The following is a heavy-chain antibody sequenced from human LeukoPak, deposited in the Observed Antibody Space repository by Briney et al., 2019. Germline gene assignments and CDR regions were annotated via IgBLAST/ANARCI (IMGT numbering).Heavy chain of an antibody. CDR3: SREGSGLVIHAFDI. CDR2: IQYDASHI. Sequence: PGGSLRLSCAASGFTFRGSGMHWVRQAPGKGLEWVAFIQYDASHIYYADSVKGRVTISRDNPQKTVYLQMNSLRRQDTGVYFRSREGSGLVIHAFDIRGEGTMVTVSS. CDR1: GFTFRGSG. D-gene: IGHD3/OR15-3a*01. V-gene: IGHV3-30*02. J-gene: IGHJ3*02.